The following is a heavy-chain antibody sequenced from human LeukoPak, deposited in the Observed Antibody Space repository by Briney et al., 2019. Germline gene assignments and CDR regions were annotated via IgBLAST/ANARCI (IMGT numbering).Heavy chain of an antibody. CDR2: IYTSGTT. Sequence: SETLSLTCTVSGGSLSSFYWGWIRPRAGKGLEWIGRIYTSGTTNYHPSLQSRVTMSVDTSKNQFSLKLSSVTAADTAVYYCARVETYYDILTGYYWYFVLWGRGTLVTVSS. D-gene: IGHD3-9*01. CDR1: GGSLSSFY. J-gene: IGHJ2*01. V-gene: IGHV4-4*07. CDR3: ARVETYYDILTGYYWYFVL.